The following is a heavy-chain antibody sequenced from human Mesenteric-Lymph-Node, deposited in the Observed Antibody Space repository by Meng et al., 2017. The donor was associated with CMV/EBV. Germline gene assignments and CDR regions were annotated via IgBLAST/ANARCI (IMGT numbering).Heavy chain of an antibody. CDR3: ARVSTLYDSYGLDV. D-gene: IGHD3-3*01. Sequence: GSLRLSCAVSGGSISSYYWSWIRQPPGKGLEWIGYIYYSGSTNYNPSLKSRVTISVDTSKNQFSLKLSSVTAADTAVYYCARVSTLYDSYGLDVWGQGTTVTVSS. V-gene: IGHV4-59*01. CDR1: GGSISSYY. J-gene: IGHJ6*02. CDR2: IYYSGST.